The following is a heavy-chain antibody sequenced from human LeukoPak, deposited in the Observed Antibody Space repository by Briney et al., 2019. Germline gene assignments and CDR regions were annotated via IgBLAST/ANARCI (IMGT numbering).Heavy chain of an antibody. CDR2: IYHSGST. CDR3: ARAALDYGDFYYFDY. V-gene: IGHV4-30-2*01. J-gene: IGHJ4*02. D-gene: IGHD4-17*01. CDR1: GGSISSGGYY. Sequence: SETLSLTCTVSGGSISSGGYYWSWIRQPPGKGLEWIGYIYHSGSTYYNPSLKSRVTISVGRSKNQFSLKLSSVTAADTAVYYCARAALDYGDFYYFDYWGQGTLVTVSS.